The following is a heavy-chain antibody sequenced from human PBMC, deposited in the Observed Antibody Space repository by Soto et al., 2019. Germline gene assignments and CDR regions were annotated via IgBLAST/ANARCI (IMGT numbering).Heavy chain of an antibody. Sequence: QVQLVQSGAEVKKPGASVKVSCKASGYTFTGYYMHWVRQAPGQGLEWMGWINPNSGGTNYAQKFQGRVTMTRDTSISTAYMELSRLRSDDTAVYYCARTFGATSWYYYYGMDVWGQGTTVTVSS. CDR2: INPNSGGT. CDR3: ARTFGATSWYYYYGMDV. CDR1: GYTFTGYY. D-gene: IGHD1-26*01. V-gene: IGHV1-2*02. J-gene: IGHJ6*02.